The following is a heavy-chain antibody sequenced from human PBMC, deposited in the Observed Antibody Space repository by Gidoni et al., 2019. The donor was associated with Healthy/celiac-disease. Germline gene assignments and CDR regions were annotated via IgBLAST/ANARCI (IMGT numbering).Heavy chain of an antibody. CDR2: ISSSGSTI. J-gene: IGHJ6*02. D-gene: IGHD4-17*01. CDR3: ARKAVTPYYYYGMDV. Sequence: QVKRVESGGGWVKPGGSLRLSGAASGFTFSDYYMSWIRQAPGKGLEWVSYISSSGSTIYYADSVKGRFTISRDNAKNSLYLQMNSLRAEDTAVYYCARKAVTPYYYYGMDVWGQGTTVTVSS. CDR1: GFTFSDYY. V-gene: IGHV3-11*04.